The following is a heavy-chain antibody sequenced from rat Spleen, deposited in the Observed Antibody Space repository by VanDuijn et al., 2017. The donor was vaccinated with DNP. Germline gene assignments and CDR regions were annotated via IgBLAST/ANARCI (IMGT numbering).Heavy chain of an antibody. D-gene: IGHD5-1*01. J-gene: IGHJ3*01. CDR3: ARDRTGTWFAY. V-gene: IGHV5S13*01. Sequence: EVQLVESGGDLVQPGRSLKLSCAASGFTFSKYDMAWVRQAPTKGLEWVASIVHDGSMTYYQDSVKGRFTISRDNAKNTLYLQMNSLRSEDTATYYCARDRTGTWFAYWGQGTLVTVSS. CDR2: IVHDGSMT. CDR1: GFTFSKYD.